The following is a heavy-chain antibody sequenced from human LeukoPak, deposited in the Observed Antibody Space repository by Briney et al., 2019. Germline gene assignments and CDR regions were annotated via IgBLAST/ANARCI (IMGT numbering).Heavy chain of an antibody. CDR3: ARLYGGRNYYYYMDV. J-gene: IGHJ6*03. CDR1: GYTFTSYG. V-gene: IGHV1-18*01. CDR2: ISAYNGNT. D-gene: IGHD4-23*01. Sequence: ASVKVSCKASGYTFTSYGISWVRQAPGQELEWMGWISAYNGNTNYAQKLPGRVTMTTDTSTSTAYMELRSLRSDDTAVYYCARLYGGRNYYYYMDVWGKGTTVTVSS.